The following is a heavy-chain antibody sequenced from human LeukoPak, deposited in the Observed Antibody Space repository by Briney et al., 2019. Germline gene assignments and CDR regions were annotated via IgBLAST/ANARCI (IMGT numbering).Heavy chain of an antibody. V-gene: IGHV3-23*01. J-gene: IGHJ3*02. CDR3: AKVRTIVVVVAATPGAFDI. CDR1: GFTFSIYA. D-gene: IGHD2-15*01. Sequence: AGGSLRLSCAVSGFTFSIYAMSWVRHAPGKGLEWVSAISGSGGSTYYADSVKGRFTISRDNSKNTLYLQMNSLRAEDTAVYYCAKVRTIVVVVAATPGAFDIWGQGTMVTVSS. CDR2: ISGSGGST.